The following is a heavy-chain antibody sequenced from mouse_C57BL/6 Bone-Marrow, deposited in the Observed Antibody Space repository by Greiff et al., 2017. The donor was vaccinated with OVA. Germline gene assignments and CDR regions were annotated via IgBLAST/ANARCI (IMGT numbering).Heavy chain of an antibody. D-gene: IGHD2-2*01. CDR3: ARYLGYGGFAY. Sequence: QVQLQQSGAELARPGASVKMSCKASGYTFTSYTMHWVKQRPGQGLEWIGYINPSSGYTKYNQKFKDKATLTADKSASTAYMQLSSLASEDSAVYYCARYLGYGGFAYWGQGTLVTVSA. CDR2: INPSSGYT. V-gene: IGHV1-4*01. J-gene: IGHJ3*01. CDR1: GYTFTSYT.